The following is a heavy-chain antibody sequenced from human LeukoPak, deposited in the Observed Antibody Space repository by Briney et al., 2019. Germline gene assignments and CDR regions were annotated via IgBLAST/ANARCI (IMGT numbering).Heavy chain of an antibody. D-gene: IGHD3-9*01. CDR2: NNHRGST. CDR3: ARGDHMTGYTY. Sequence: SETLSLTCAVYGGSFSGYYWSWIREPPGKGLEGIGENNHRGSTNYNPSLKSRVTISVDTSKNQFSLKLSSVTAADTAVYYCARGDHMTGYTYWGQGTLVTVSS. V-gene: IGHV4-34*01. J-gene: IGHJ4*02. CDR1: GGSFSGYY.